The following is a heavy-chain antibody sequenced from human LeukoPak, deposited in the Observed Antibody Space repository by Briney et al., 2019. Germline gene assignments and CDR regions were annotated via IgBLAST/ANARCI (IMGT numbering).Heavy chain of an antibody. J-gene: IGHJ4*02. CDR1: GYTFTAYY. Sequence: GASVKVSCKASGYTFTAYYMHWARQAPGQGLEWMGWINANSGGTNSAQRFQGRVTMTRDTSISTAYMELSRLRSDDTAVYYCARQVSSGRYYFDFWGQGTLVTVSS. CDR3: ARQVSSGRYYFDF. CDR2: INANSGGT. V-gene: IGHV1-2*02. D-gene: IGHD6-19*01.